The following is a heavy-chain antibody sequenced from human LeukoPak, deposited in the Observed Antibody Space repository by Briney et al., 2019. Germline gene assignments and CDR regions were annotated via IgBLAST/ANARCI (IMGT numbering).Heavy chain of an antibody. Sequence: GASVKVSCKASGYTFTSYDINWVRQATGQGLEWMGYMNPDSGNTGYAQNFQGRVTMTVNTSITTAYMELSSLRSEDTAVYYCVRELRRDKYWGQGTLVTVSS. CDR2: MNPDSGNT. D-gene: IGHD1-1*01. J-gene: IGHJ4*02. CDR3: VRELRRDKY. CDR1: GYTFTSYD. V-gene: IGHV1-8*01.